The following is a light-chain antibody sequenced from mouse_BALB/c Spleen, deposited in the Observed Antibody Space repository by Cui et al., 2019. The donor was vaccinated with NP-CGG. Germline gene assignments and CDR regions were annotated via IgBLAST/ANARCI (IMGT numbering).Light chain of an antibody. V-gene: IGLV1*01. CDR2: GTN. Sequence: HAVVTQDSAPTTSPGETVTLTCRSNTGAVTTNNYANWVQEKPDHLFTGLIGGTNNRAPGVPARFSGSLIGDKAALTITGAQTEDEAIYFCALWYSNHWVFGGGTKLTVL. CDR3: ALWYSNHWV. J-gene: IGLJ1*01. CDR1: TGAVTTNNY.